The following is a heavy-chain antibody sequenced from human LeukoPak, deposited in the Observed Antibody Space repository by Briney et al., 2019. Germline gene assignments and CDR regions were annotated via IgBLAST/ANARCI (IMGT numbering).Heavy chain of an antibody. D-gene: IGHD6-19*01. V-gene: IGHV3-11*01. CDR2: ISSSGSTI. J-gene: IGHJ3*02. Sequence: PGGSLRLPCAASGFTFSDYYMSWIRQAPGKGLEWVSYISSSGSTIYYADSVKGRFTISRDNAKNSLYLQMNSLRAEDTAVYYCARGSPGQWLVMFVPEYFNDAFDIWGQGTMVTVSS. CDR1: GFTFSDYY. CDR3: ARGSPGQWLVMFVPEYFNDAFDI.